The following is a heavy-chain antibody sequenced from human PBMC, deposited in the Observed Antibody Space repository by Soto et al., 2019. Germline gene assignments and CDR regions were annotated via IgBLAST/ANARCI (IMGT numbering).Heavy chain of an antibody. D-gene: IGHD3-3*01. CDR1: GDSVSSTTTA. Sequence: PSQTLSLTCAISGDSVSSTTTAWNWIRQSPSRGLEWLGRTYYRSRWYSEYAQSVKGRITISADTSKNQFSLHLTSVSPEDTAVYYGGRGGVSGFQGLDPWGPGTLVTVSS. J-gene: IGHJ5*02. V-gene: IGHV6-1*01. CDR2: TYYRSRWYS. CDR3: GRGGVSGFQGLDP.